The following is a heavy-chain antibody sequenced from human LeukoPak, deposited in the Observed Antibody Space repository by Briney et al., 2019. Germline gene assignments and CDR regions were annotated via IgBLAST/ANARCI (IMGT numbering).Heavy chain of an antibody. CDR2: ISYDGSNK. CDR1: GFTFSSYA. Sequence: GESLRLSCAASGFTFSSYAMHWVRQAPGKGLEWVAVISYDGSNKYYADSVKGRFTISRDNSKNTLYLQMNSLRAEDTAVYYCASSPPEYSSSFWFGWGQGTLVTVSS. CDR3: ASSPPEYSSSFWFG. V-gene: IGHV3-30-3*01. D-gene: IGHD6-6*01. J-gene: IGHJ4*02.